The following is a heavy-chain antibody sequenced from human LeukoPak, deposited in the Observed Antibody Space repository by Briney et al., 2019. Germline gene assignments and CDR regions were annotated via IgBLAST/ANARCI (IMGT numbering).Heavy chain of an antibody. J-gene: IGHJ4*02. D-gene: IGHD3-10*01. Sequence: GGSLRLSCAASGFAVSSNYMNWVRQAPGKGLEWVSVIYSDGRTYYADSLKSRFTISRDISKNTLFLEMTSLTAEDTAVYYCAKVKGWYGEGYFDYWGQGTLVTVSS. CDR1: GFAVSSNY. V-gene: IGHV3-53*01. CDR2: IYSDGRT. CDR3: AKVKGWYGEGYFDY.